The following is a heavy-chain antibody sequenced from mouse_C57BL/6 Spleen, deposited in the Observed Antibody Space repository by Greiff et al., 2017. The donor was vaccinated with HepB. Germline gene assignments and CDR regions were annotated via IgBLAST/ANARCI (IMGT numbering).Heavy chain of an antibody. D-gene: IGHD1-1*01. V-gene: IGHV1-85*01. CDR1: GYTFTSYD. CDR3: ARPITTVVGGAMDY. Sequence: VQVVESGPELVKPGASVKLSCKASGYTFTSYDINWVKQRPGQGLEWIGWIYPRDGSTKYNEKFKGKATLTVDTSSSTAYMELHSLTSEDSAVYFCARPITTVVGGAMDYWGQGTSVTVSS. CDR2: IYPRDGST. J-gene: IGHJ4*01.